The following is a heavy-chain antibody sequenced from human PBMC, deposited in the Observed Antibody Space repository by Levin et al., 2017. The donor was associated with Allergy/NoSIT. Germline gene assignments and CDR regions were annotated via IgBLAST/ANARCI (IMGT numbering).Heavy chain of an antibody. J-gene: IGHJ6*02. V-gene: IGHV4-39*07. CDR2: IYYGGSN. CDR3: ASLEGVGYYYYAMDV. D-gene: IGHD2-15*01. Sequence: SETLSLTCSVSGGSISNSNYYWGWIRQPPGKGLEWIGSIYYGGSNYYNPSLQSRVTISVDTSKNQFSLKLSSVTAADTAVYYCASLEGVGYYYYAMDVWGQGTTVTVSS. CDR1: GGSISNSNYY.